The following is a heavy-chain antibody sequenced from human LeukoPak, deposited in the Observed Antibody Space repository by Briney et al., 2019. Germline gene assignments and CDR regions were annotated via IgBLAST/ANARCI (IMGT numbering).Heavy chain of an antibody. CDR3: ARDRVAAAGTLDY. Sequence: GKSLRLSCAASGFTFSSYAMHWVRQAPGKGLEWVAVISYGGGNKYYADSVTGRFTISRDNSKNTLYLQMNSLRPEDTAVFYCARDRVAAAGTLDYWGQGTLVTVSS. D-gene: IGHD6-13*01. V-gene: IGHV3-30-3*01. J-gene: IGHJ4*02. CDR2: ISYGGGNK. CDR1: GFTFSSYA.